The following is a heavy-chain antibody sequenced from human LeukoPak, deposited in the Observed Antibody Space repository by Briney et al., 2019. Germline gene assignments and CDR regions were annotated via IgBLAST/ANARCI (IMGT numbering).Heavy chain of an antibody. CDR2: INHSGST. V-gene: IGHV4-34*01. CDR3: ARHRCSGGSCYPMNWFDP. D-gene: IGHD2-15*01. Sequence: SETLSLTCAVYGGSFSGYYWSWIRQPPGKGLEWIGEINHSGSTNYNPSPKSRVTISVDTSKNQFSLKLSSVTAADTAVYYCARHRCSGGSCYPMNWFDPWGQGTLVTVSS. J-gene: IGHJ5*02. CDR1: GGSFSGYY.